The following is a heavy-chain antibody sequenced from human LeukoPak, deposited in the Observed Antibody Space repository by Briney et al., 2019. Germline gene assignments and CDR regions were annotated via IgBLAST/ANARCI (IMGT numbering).Heavy chain of an antibody. J-gene: IGHJ5*02. CDR3: ARDFSGWSVDP. CDR1: GFTFSTYG. Sequence: GGFLRLSCAASGFTFSTYGMSWVRQAPGKGLEWVSAISGSGGSTNYADSVKGRFTISRDNSKNTLYLQMNSLRAEDTAVYYCARDFSGWSVDPWGQGTLVTVSS. D-gene: IGHD6-19*01. CDR2: ISGSGGST. V-gene: IGHV3-23*01.